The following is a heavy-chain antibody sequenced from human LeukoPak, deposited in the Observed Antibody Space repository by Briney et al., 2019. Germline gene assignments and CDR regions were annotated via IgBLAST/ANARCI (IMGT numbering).Heavy chain of an antibody. CDR3: ARDHKDYYYYYMDV. Sequence: GGSLRLSCAASGFTFSDYYMSWIRQAPGKGLEWASYISSSGSTIYYADSVKGRFTISRDNAKNSLYLQMNSLRAEDTAVYYCARDHKDYYYYYMDVWGKGTTVTVSS. CDR2: ISSSGSTI. V-gene: IGHV3-11*01. CDR1: GFTFSDYY. J-gene: IGHJ6*03.